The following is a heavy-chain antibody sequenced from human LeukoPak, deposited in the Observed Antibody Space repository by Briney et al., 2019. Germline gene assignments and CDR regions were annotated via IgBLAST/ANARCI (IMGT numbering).Heavy chain of an antibody. V-gene: IGHV3-53*01. D-gene: IGHD5-24*01. CDR1: GLTVNSNY. CDR2: IYSGGTT. J-gene: IGHJ4*02. Sequence: PGGSLRLSCAASGLTVNSNYMNWVRQAPGKGLEWVSVIYSGGTTYYADSVKGRFTISRDNSKNTLYLQMNILRDEDTAVYYRARALLVRNGYNYSPNYFDYWGQGTLVTVSS. CDR3: ARALLVRNGYNYSPNYFDY.